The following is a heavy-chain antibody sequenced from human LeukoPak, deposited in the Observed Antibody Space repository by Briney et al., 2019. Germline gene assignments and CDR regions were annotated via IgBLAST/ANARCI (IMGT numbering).Heavy chain of an antibody. Sequence: PGGSLRLSCAASGFTFSNYWMSWVRQAPGKGLEWVANIKQDRSEKYYVDSVKGRFTISRDNAKNSLYLQMNSLRAEDTAVYYCARLQGAAPHPYYMDVWGKGTTVTVSS. CDR1: GFTFSNYW. J-gene: IGHJ6*03. CDR2: IKQDRSEK. CDR3: ARLQGAAPHPYYMDV. V-gene: IGHV3-7*01. D-gene: IGHD6-13*01.